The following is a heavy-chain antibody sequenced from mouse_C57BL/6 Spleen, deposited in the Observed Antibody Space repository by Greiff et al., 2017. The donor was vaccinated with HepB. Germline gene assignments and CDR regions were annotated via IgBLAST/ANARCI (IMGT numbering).Heavy chain of an antibody. J-gene: IGHJ3*01. CDR2: ISYDGSN. CDR3: AREEDYYGSSYPAWFAY. CDR1: GYSITSGYY. D-gene: IGHD1-1*01. V-gene: IGHV3-6*01. Sequence: EVQLQESGPGLVKPSQSLSLTCSVTGYSITSGYYWNWIRQFPGNKLEWMGYISYDGSNNYNPSLKNRISITRDTSKNQFFLKLNSVTTEDTATYYCAREEDYYGSSYPAWFAYWGQGTLVTVSA.